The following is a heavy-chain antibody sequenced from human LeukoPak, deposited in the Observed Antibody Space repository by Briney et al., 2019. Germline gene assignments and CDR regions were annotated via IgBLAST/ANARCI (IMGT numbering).Heavy chain of an antibody. J-gene: IGHJ4*02. CDR3: ARGRLSFGELLF. D-gene: IGHD3-10*01. CDR2: ISSSSSYI. CDR1: GFTFSSYS. V-gene: IGHV3-21*01. Sequence: GGSLRLSCAASGFTFSSYSMNWVRQAPGKGLEWVSSISSSSSYIYYADSVKGRFTISRDNAKNSLYLQMNSLRAEDTAVYYCARGRLSFGELLFWGQGTLVTVSS.